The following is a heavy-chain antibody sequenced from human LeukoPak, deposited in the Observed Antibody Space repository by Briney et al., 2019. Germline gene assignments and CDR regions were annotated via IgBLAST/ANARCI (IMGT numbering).Heavy chain of an antibody. V-gene: IGHV4-34*01. J-gene: IGHJ4*02. Sequence: SETLSLTCAVDGGSFSDYFWSWIRQPPGKGLEWIGEINHSRSTNYNPSLKSRVIVSVDTSKNQFSLKLSSVTAADTAVYYCARGRYSSGWFIIRFDYWGQGTLVTVSS. CDR2: INHSRST. D-gene: IGHD6-19*01. CDR3: ARGRYSSGWFIIRFDY. CDR1: GGSFSDYF.